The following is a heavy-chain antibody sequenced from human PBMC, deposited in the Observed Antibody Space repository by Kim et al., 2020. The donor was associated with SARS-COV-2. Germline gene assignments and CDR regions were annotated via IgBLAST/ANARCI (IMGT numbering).Heavy chain of an antibody. V-gene: IGHV4-34*01. Sequence: SETLSLTCAVYGGSFSDYNWSWIRQPPGKGLEWIGEINHGGSVRHSPSLKSRVTISIDTSKSQFSLRLKSLTAADTAVYYCARGRAGVVPAPVLGLGPYYDYYAMDVWGQGTAVAVSS. J-gene: IGHJ6*02. CDR2: INHGGSV. CDR3: ARGRAGVVPAPVLGLGPYYDYYAMDV. CDR1: GGSFSDYN. D-gene: IGHD2-2*02.